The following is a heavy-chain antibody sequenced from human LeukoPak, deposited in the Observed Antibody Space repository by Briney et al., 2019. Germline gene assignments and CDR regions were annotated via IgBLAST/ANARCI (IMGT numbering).Heavy chain of an antibody. CDR3: ARGRRWPLDY. CDR1: GGSISSGNYY. CDR2: IWADGAP. V-gene: IGHV4-61*02. Sequence: PSQTLSLTCTVSGGSISSGNYYWNWIRQPAGKGLEWIGRIWADGAPTYRPSLKSRVTMSVDTSKNQFSLKLSSVTAADTAVYYCARGRRWPLDYWGQGTLVTVSS. D-gene: IGHD4-23*01. J-gene: IGHJ4*02.